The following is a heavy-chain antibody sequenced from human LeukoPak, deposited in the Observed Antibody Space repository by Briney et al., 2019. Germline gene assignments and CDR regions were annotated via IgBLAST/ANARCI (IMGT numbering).Heavy chain of an antibody. CDR3: VRRYMGTSAEDFDY. V-gene: IGHV3-74*01. CDR2: DGSST. J-gene: IGHJ4*02. CDR1: GFTFSGYG. D-gene: IGHD3-16*02. Sequence: GGTLRLSCAASGFTFSGYGMSWVRQAPGKGLKWVSSDGSSTGYTDSVKGRFTVSRDNAKNTLYLQMNSLRAEDTAVYYCVRRYMGTSAEDFDYWGQGTLVTVFS.